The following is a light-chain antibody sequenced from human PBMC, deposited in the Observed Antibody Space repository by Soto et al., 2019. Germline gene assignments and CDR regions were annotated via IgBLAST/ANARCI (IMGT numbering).Light chain of an antibody. CDR1: QSISSW. CDR2: AAS. V-gene: IGKV1-39*01. Sequence: DIQMTQYPSTLSGSVGDRVTITCRASQSISSWLAWYQQKPGKAPNLLIYAASTLQSGVPSRFSGSGSGTDFTLTISSLQPEDFATYFCQHGYSTPLTFGGGTKVDIK. J-gene: IGKJ4*01. CDR3: QHGYSTPLT.